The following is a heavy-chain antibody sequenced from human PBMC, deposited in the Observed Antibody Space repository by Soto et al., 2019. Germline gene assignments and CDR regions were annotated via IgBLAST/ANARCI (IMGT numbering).Heavy chain of an antibody. CDR3: TTALDTYYDFWSGSFNWFDP. D-gene: IGHD3-3*01. CDR2: IKSKTDGGTT. V-gene: IGHV3-15*07. CDR1: GFTFSNAW. Sequence: GGSLRLSCAASGFTFSNAWMNWVRQAPGKGLEWVGRIKSKTDGGTTDYAAPVKGRFTISRDDSKNTLYLQMNSLKTEDTAVYYCTTALDTYYDFWSGSFNWFDPWGQGTLVTVSS. J-gene: IGHJ5*02.